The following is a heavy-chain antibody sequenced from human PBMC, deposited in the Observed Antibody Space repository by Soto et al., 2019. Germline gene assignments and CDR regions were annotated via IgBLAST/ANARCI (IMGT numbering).Heavy chain of an antibody. Sequence: SVKVSCKASGGTFSSYAISWVRQAPGQGLEWMGGIIPIFGTANYAQKFQGRVTITADKSTSTAYMELSSLRSEDTAVYYCASQPKRSEQLHYYYYYGMDVWGQGTTVTVSS. CDR2: IIPIFGTA. V-gene: IGHV1-69*06. D-gene: IGHD1-1*01. CDR1: GGTFSSYA. CDR3: ASQPKRSEQLHYYYYYGMDV. J-gene: IGHJ6*02.